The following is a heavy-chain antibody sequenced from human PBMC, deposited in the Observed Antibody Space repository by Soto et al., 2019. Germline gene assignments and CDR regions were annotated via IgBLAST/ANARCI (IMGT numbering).Heavy chain of an antibody. Sequence: EVQLVESGGGLVQPGGSLRLSCAASGFSFSSYSMHWVRQAPREGLVWVSRINSDGSKMVYADSVKGRFTISRDKAKNTLYLEISGLGAEDTDVYYCARDYYGLLTGYYFDHSAKGALVSVA. CDR1: GFSFSSYS. CDR2: INSDGSKM. J-gene: IGHJ4*02. CDR3: ARDYYGLLTGYYFDH. V-gene: IGHV3-74*01. D-gene: IGHD3-9*01.